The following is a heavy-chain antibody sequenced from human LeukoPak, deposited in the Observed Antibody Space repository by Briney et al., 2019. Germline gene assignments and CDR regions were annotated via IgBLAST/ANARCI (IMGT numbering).Heavy chain of an antibody. D-gene: IGHD3-22*01. J-gene: IGHJ4*02. Sequence: ASVKVSCKASGYTFTSYGISWVRQAPGQGLEWMGWISPNNGHTNYAQKFQGRVTMTRDMSTSTVYMELSSLRSEDTAVYYCARGGGYYYDSSGYYFDYWGQGTLVTVSS. CDR3: ARGGGYYYDSSGYYFDY. V-gene: IGHV1-18*01. CDR1: GYTFTSYG. CDR2: ISPNNGHT.